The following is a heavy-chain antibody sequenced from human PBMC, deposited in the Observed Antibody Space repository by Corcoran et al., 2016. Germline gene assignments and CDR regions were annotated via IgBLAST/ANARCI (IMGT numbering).Heavy chain of an antibody. D-gene: IGHD2-2*01. CDR2: INYSGGT. V-gene: IGHV4-61*08. CDR1: GGSVSSVGYY. Sequence: QVQLQESGPGLVKPSETLSLTCTVSGGSVSSVGYYWSWIRQPPGKGLEWIGYINYSGGTNYNPSLMSRLTVSVDTAKNQISLKLSSVTAADTAFYYCARVPGEHCGSTSCRSLYGMDVWGQGTTVTVSS. CDR3: ARVPGEHCGSTSCRSLYGMDV. J-gene: IGHJ6*02.